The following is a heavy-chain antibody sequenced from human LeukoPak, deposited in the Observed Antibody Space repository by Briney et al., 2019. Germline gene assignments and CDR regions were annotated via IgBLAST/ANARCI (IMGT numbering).Heavy chain of an antibody. CDR1: GYTFTSYA. J-gene: IGHJ3*02. V-gene: IGHV1-8*03. Sequence: ASVKVSCKASGYTFTSYAINWVRQAPGQGLERMGGMNPNSGNTGYGRNFQSRVTITRNTSIGTAYMKLSSLRFEYTAVYYCASSYCESSGSQEDAFDIWGQGTMVTVSS. CDR3: ASSYCESSGSQEDAFDI. CDR2: MNPNSGNT. D-gene: IGHD3-22*01.